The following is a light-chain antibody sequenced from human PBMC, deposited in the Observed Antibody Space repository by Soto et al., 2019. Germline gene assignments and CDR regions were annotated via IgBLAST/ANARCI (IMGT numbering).Light chain of an antibody. CDR1: QSVSTN. Sequence: EIVLTQSPATLSLSPGEGGTLSCRAIQSVSTNLAWYQQKPGQAPRLLIYNASNRATGIPARFSGSGSGTDFTLTISSLEPEDFAVYYCQQRNSWPPTFTFGQGRRLEIK. V-gene: IGKV3-11*01. J-gene: IGKJ5*01. CDR2: NAS. CDR3: QQRNSWPPTFT.